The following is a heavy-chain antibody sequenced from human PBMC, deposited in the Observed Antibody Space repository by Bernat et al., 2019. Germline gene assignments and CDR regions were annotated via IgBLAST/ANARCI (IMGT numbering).Heavy chain of an antibody. CDR2: VHSDASAT. CDR3: ARGDWEAFDL. J-gene: IGHJ3*01. Sequence: EVKLVESGGGIVQPGVSLRLSCAASGFNFGYYWMHWVRQAPGKGLVWVARVHSDASATSYADPVKGRFTISRDNANDMLYLQMNSLRVEDTAVYYCARGDWEAFDLWGEGTMITVSS. CDR1: GFNFGYYW. V-gene: IGHV3-74*03. D-gene: IGHD3-16*01.